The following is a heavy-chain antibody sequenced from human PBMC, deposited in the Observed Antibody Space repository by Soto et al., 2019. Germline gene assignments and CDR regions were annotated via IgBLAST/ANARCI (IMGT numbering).Heavy chain of an antibody. CDR1: GFTVRNNY. CDR2: IYGGGST. CDR3: AREDGPLDY. Sequence: EVQLVETGGGLIQPGGSLRLSCAASGFTVRNNYMSWVRQAPGKGLEWVSVIYGGGSTYYADSVKGRFTISRDSSKNTLYLQMNSLRAADTAVYYCAREDGPLDYWGQGTLVTVSS. V-gene: IGHV3-53*02. D-gene: IGHD4-17*01. J-gene: IGHJ4*02.